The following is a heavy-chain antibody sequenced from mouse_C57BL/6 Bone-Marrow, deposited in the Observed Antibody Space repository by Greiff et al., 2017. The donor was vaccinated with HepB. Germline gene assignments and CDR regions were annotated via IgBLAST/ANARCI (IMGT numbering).Heavy chain of an antibody. CDR2: INPNNGGT. V-gene: IGHV1-18*01. CDR1: GYTFTDYN. J-gene: IGHJ3*01. D-gene: IGHD3-2*02. Sequence: EVQLQQSRPELVKPGASVKIPCKASGYTFTDYNMDWVKQSHGKSLEWIGDINPNNGGTIYNQKFKGKATLTVDKSSSTAYMELRSLTSEDTAVYYCATAQAKGFAYWGQGTLVTVSA. CDR3: ATAQAKGFAY.